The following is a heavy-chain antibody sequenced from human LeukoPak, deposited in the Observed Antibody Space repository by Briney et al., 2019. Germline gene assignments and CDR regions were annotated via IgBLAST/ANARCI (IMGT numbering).Heavy chain of an antibody. CDR3: ARGGYYDSSGYSKFDY. J-gene: IGHJ4*02. D-gene: IGHD3-22*01. V-gene: IGHV4-59*01. CDR2: IYYRGST. CDR1: GGSISSYY. Sequence: NPSETLSLTCTVSGGSISSYYWSWIRQPPGKGLEWIGFIYYRGSTNYNPSLKSRVTISVDTSKNQFSLKLSSVTAADTAVYYCARGGYYDSSGYSKFDYWGQGTLVTVSS.